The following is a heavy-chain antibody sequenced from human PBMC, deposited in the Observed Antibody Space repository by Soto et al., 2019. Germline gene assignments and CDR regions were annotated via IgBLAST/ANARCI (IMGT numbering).Heavy chain of an antibody. D-gene: IGHD2-21*02. J-gene: IGHJ3*02. CDR2: INHSGST. Sequence: SETLSLTCAVYGGSFSGYYWSWIRQPPGKGLEWIGEINHSGSTNYNPSLKSRVTISVDTSKNQFSLKRSSVTAADTAVYYCARYTIVVVTANAFDIWGQGTMVTVSS. V-gene: IGHV4-34*01. CDR3: ARYTIVVVTANAFDI. CDR1: GGSFSGYY.